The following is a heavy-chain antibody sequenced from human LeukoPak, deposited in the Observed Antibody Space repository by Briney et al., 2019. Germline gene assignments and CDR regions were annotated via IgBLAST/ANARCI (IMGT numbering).Heavy chain of an antibody. D-gene: IGHD1-26*01. V-gene: IGHV4-39*07. CDR3: ARDLVGTTHDY. CDR1: GGSISSVNYY. CDR2: IYHSGST. Sequence: SETLSLTCTVSGGSISSVNYYWGWIRQPPGKGLEWIGSIYHSGSTYYNPSLMSRVTISVDTSKNQFSLRLSSVTAADTAVYYCARDLVGTTHDYWGQGTLVTVSS. J-gene: IGHJ4*02.